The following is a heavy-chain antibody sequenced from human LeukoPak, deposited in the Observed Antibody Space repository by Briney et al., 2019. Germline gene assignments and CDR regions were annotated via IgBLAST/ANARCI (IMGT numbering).Heavy chain of an antibody. CDR3: ARDLRSSGYYAFDY. CDR2: ISSSSSYI. CDR1: GFTFSSYG. J-gene: IGHJ4*02. D-gene: IGHD3-22*01. V-gene: IGHV3-21*01. Sequence: GGSLRLSCAASGFTFSSYGVNWVRQAPGKGLEWVSSISSSSSYIYYADSVKGRFTISRDNAKNSLYLQMNSLRAEDTAVYYCARDLRSSGYYAFDYWGQGTLVTVSS.